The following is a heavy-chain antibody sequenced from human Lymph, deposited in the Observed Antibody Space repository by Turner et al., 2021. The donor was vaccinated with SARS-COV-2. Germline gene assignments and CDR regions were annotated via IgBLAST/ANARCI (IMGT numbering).Heavy chain of an antibody. D-gene: IGHD4-17*01. CDR3: ARDIPTTADYFDY. CDR2: ISSSSSYI. Sequence: EVQLVESGGGLVKPGGSLRLSCAASGSTFSTYSMNWVRQAPGKGLEWISSISSSSSYIYYADSVKGRFTISRDDAKNSLYLQMNRLRAEDTAVYYCARDIPTTADYFDYWGQGTLVTVSS. CDR1: GSTFSTYS. V-gene: IGHV3-21*01. J-gene: IGHJ4*02.